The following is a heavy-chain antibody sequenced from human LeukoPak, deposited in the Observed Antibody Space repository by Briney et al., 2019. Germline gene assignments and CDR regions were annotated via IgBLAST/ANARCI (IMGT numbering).Heavy chain of an antibody. CDR3: ARSRDYGDSYFGDWFAP. CDR1: GGTFSSYA. D-gene: IGHD4-17*01. J-gene: IGHJ5*02. V-gene: IGHV1-69*05. Sequence: SVKVSCKASGGTFSSYAISWVRQAPGQGLEWMGGIIPICGTANLSQKCEGRVTIPTEESTSTAYLEMSSLRSQDTGVYYCARSRDYGDSYFGDWFAPWGQGTLVTVSS. CDR2: IIPICGTA.